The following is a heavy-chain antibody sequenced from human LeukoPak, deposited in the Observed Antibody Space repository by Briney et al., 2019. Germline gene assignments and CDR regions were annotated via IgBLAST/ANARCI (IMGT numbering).Heavy chain of an antibody. V-gene: IGHV4-34*01. D-gene: IGHD5-12*01. Sequence: SETLSLTCAVYGGSFSGYYWSWIRQPPGKGLEWIGYIYHSGSTYYNPSLKSRVTISVDRSKNQFSLKLSSVTAADTAVYYCARGGGVATTPFDYWGQGTLVTVSS. CDR2: IYHSGST. J-gene: IGHJ4*02. CDR3: ARGGGVATTPFDY. CDR1: GGSFSGYY.